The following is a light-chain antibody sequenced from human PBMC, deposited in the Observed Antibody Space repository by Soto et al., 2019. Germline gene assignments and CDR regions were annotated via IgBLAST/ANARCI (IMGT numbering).Light chain of an antibody. V-gene: IGKV3-11*01. J-gene: IGKJ4*01. Sequence: EIVLTQSPATLSLSPGERVTLSCRASQSVSSYLAWYQQKPGQAPRLLIYDASNRATGIPAGFSGSGSGTDFTLTISSLEPEDFAVYYCQQRSNWPRTFGGGTKVEIK. CDR1: QSVSSY. CDR2: DAS. CDR3: QQRSNWPRT.